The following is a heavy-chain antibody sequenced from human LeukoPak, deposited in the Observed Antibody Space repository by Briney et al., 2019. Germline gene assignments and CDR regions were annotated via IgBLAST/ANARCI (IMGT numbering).Heavy chain of an antibody. V-gene: IGHV3-20*04. D-gene: IGHD3-10*01. Sequence: VGSLRLSCAASGFTFDDYSMSWVRQAPGKGLEWVSGINWNGGSTGYADSVKGRFTISRDNAKNSLYLQMNSLRAENTALYYCAREGAYGSGRYFDYWGQGTLVTVSS. CDR2: INWNGGST. CDR1: GFTFDDYS. J-gene: IGHJ4*02. CDR3: AREGAYGSGRYFDY.